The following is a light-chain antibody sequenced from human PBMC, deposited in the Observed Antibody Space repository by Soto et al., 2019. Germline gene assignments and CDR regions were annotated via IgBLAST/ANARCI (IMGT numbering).Light chain of an antibody. J-gene: IGLJ2*01. CDR3: GLFLGTGIVV. V-gene: IGLV8-61*01. CDR2: NTN. CDR1: SGSVSTSYY. Sequence: QAVVTQEPSFSVSPGGTVTLTCGLSSGSVSTSYYPSWYQQTPGQAPRTLIYNTNIRSSGVPDRFSGSILGNKAALTITGGQADYECDYYRGLFLGTGIVVFGGGTKLTVL.